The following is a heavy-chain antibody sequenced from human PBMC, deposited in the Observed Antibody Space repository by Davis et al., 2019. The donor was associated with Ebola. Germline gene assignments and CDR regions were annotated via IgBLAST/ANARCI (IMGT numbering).Heavy chain of an antibody. CDR1: GFSFSDYF. Sequence: PGGSLRLSCAASGFSFSDYFMTWIRQAPGKGPEWVSYISGSGSTIYYADSVKGRFTISRDNAKSSLYLQMNSLRAEDTAVYYCARTTMAAAANWGQGTLVTVSS. D-gene: IGHD6-13*01. J-gene: IGHJ4*02. CDR2: ISGSGSTI. V-gene: IGHV3-11*01. CDR3: ARTTMAAAAN.